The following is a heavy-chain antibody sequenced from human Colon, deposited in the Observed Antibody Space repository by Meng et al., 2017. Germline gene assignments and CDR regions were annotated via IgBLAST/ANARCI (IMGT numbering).Heavy chain of an antibody. CDR2: IYYSGST. CDR3: ARDRKHYGERGWFDP. Sequence: QVQLQEASPGPEPPPPPLSLTGTVPGGAISSGDYYWSWIRQPPGTGLEWIGYIYYSGSTYSNASLKSRVTISIDRSKNQFSLKLSSVTAADTAVYYCARDRKHYGERGWFDPWGQGTLVTVSS. V-gene: IGHV4-30-4*01. CDR1: GGAISSGDYY. D-gene: IGHD4-17*01. J-gene: IGHJ5*02.